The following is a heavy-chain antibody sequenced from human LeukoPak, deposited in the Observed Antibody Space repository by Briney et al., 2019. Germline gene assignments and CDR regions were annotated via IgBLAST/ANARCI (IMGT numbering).Heavy chain of an antibody. J-gene: IGHJ4*02. CDR3: ARQPAARPYYFDY. Sequence: SETLSLTCAVYGGSSSGYYWSWIRQPPGKGLEWIGEINHSGSTNYNPSLKSRVTISVDTSKNQFSLKLSSVTAADTAVYYCARQPAARPYYFDYWGQGTLVTVSS. CDR1: GGSSSGYY. V-gene: IGHV4-34*01. D-gene: IGHD6-6*01. CDR2: INHSGST.